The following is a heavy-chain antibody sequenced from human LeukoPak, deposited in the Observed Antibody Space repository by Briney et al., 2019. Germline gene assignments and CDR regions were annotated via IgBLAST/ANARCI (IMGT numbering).Heavy chain of an antibody. J-gene: IGHJ4*02. D-gene: IGHD6-13*01. Sequence: GGSLRLSCAASGFTFSSYEMNWVRQAPGKGLEWVSYISSSGSTIYYADSVKGRFTISRDNSKNTLYLQMNSLRAEDTAVYYCAKDWGQQLGYFDYWGQGTLVTVSS. CDR1: GFTFSSYE. CDR2: ISSSGSTI. V-gene: IGHV3-48*03. CDR3: AKDWGQQLGYFDY.